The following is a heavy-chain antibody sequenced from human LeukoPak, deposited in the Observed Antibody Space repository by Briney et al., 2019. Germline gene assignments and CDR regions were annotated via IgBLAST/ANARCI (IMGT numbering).Heavy chain of an antibody. CDR1: GGSISSYY. CDR3: ARGRYYDYVWGSYPGTWFDP. D-gene: IGHD3-16*02. J-gene: IGHJ5*02. V-gene: IGHV4-59*12. Sequence: SETLSLTCTVSGGSISSYYWSWIRQPPGKGLEWIGYIYYSGSTNYNPSLKSRVTISVDTSKNQFSLKLSSVTAADTAVYYCARGRYYDYVWGSYPGTWFDPWGQGTLVTVSS. CDR2: IYYSGST.